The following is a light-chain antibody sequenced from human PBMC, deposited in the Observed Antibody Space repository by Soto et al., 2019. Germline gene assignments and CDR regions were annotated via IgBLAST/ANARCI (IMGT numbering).Light chain of an antibody. Sequence: QSALTQPASVSGSPGQSITISCTGTSSDVGGYKFVSWYQQHPGKVPKLLIYEVIHRPSGVTSRFSGSKSENTASLTISGLQAEDEADYYCSSYPATNTLVFGSGTKVTVL. J-gene: IGLJ1*01. CDR2: EVI. V-gene: IGLV2-14*01. CDR1: SSDVGGYKF. CDR3: SSYPATNTLV.